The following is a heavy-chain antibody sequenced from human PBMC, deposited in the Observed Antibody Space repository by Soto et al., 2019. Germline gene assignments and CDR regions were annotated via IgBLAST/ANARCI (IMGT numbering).Heavy chain of an antibody. CDR3: AKGVTTADYYSGLDV. CDR1: GFTFNTYA. J-gene: IGHJ6*02. V-gene: IGHV3-23*01. D-gene: IGHD3-22*01. CDR2: ISVSGDST. Sequence: EVQLLESGGGLVQPGGSLRLSCAASGFTFNTYAMTWVRQAPGKGLECLSSISVSGDSTHYADSVKGRFTVSRDNSRSTMYLQMNSLRAEDPALYYCAKGVTTADYYSGLDVWCQGTTVTVSS.